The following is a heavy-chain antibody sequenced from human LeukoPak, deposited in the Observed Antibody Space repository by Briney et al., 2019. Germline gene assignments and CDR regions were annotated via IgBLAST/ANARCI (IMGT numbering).Heavy chain of an antibody. D-gene: IGHD2-21*01. V-gene: IGHV3-23*01. J-gene: IGHJ4*02. CDR3: AKEGGGDCYCVDY. Sequence: GGSLRLSCAASGFTFSRHAMSWVRQAPGKGLEWVSSLSGSGGDTYYADSVKGRFTISRDNSKNTVYLQMNSLRAEDTAVYYCAKEGGGDCYCVDYWGQGTLVTVSS. CDR1: GFTFSRHA. CDR2: LSGSGGDT.